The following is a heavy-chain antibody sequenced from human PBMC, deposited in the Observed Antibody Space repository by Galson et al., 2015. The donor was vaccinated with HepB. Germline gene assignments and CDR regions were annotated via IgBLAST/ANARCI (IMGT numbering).Heavy chain of an antibody. D-gene: IGHD2-2*01. J-gene: IGHJ4*02. Sequence: SLRLSCAASGFTFSNYGMHWVRQAPGKGLEWVAVVWYDGTKKYYTDSVKGRFTISRDNSKNTLFLQMHGLRAEDTAVYYCAKVDEYQSGPGYRGQGTLGPVSS. V-gene: IGHV3-33*06. CDR2: VWYDGTKK. CDR1: GFTFSNYG. CDR3: AKVDEYQSGPGY.